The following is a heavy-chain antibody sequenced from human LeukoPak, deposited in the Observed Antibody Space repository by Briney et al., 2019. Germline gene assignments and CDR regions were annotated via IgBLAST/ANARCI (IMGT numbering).Heavy chain of an antibody. D-gene: IGHD6-6*01. V-gene: IGHV3-11*01. J-gene: IGHJ5*02. CDR2: ISSSGSGI. Sequence: GGSLRLSCAASGFTFSDYYMSWIRQAPGKGLEWVSYISSSGSGIYYADSVKGRFTISRDNAKNSLYLQMNSLRVEDTAVYYCARGGREYSSSYDLWGQGTLVTVSS. CDR1: GFTFSDYY. CDR3: ARGGREYSSSYDL.